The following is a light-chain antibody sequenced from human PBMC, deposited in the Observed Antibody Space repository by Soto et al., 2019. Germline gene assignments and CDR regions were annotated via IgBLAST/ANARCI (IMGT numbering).Light chain of an antibody. V-gene: IGLV1-40*01. CDR3: QSYDSSLSVV. CDR1: SSNIGAGYD. J-gene: IGLJ2*01. CDR2: GNS. Sequence: QSVLTQPPSVSGAPGQRVTISRTGSSSNIGAGYDVHWYQQLPGTAPKLLIYGNSHRPSGVPDRFSGSKSGTSASLAITGLQAEDEADYYCQSYDSSLSVVFGGGTKLTVL.